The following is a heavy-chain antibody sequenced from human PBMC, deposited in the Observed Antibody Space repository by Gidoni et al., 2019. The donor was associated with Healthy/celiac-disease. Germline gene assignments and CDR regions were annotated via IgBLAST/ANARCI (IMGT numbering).Heavy chain of an antibody. J-gene: IGHJ4*02. V-gene: IGHV3-33*01. D-gene: IGHD4-17*01. Sequence: QVQLVESGGGVVQPGRSLRLSCAASGFTFSSYGMHWVRQAPGKGLEWVTVRWYDGSNKYYADSVTGRFTISRDNSKNTLYLQMNSLRAEDTAVYYCARDSYGGPPGGVDYWGQGTLVTVSS. CDR3: ARDSYGGPPGGVDY. CDR1: GFTFSSYG. CDR2: RWYDGSNK.